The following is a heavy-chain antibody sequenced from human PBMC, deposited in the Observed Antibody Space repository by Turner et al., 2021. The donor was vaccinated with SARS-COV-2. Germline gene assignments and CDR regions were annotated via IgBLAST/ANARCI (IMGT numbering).Heavy chain of an antibody. CDR1: GYTFTNYD. V-gene: IGHV1-8*01. J-gene: IGHJ6*02. CDR2: MNPNSGNT. Sequence: QVQLVQSGAEVKKPGASVTVSCKASGYTFTNYDINWVRQATGQGREWMGWMNPNSGNTGYAQKFPGRVTMTRDTSISTAYMELSSLRSEDTAVYYCARLHGHCTSTSCYWDYYFGMDVWGQGTTVTVS. CDR3: ARLHGHCTSTSCYWDYYFGMDV. D-gene: IGHD2-2*01.